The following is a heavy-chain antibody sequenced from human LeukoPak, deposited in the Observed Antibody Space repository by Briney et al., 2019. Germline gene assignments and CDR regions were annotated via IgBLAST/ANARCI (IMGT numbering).Heavy chain of an antibody. CDR1: GFTFSSYA. CDR2: ISGSGGST. V-gene: IGHV3-23*01. J-gene: IGHJ6*03. CDR3: AKASHCSSTSCFPDYYYYYMDV. Sequence: GGSLRLSCAASGFTFSSYAMSWVRQAPGKGLEWVSAISGSGGSTYYADSVKGRFTISRDNSKNTPYLQMNSLRAEDTAVYYCAKASHCSSTSCFPDYYYYYMDVWGKGTTVTVSS. D-gene: IGHD2-2*01.